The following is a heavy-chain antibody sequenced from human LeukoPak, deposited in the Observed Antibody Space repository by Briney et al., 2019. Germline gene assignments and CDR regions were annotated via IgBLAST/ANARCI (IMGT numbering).Heavy chain of an antibody. Sequence: GGSLRLSCAASGFTFSSYWMSWVRQAPGKGLEWMANIKQDGSEKYYVDSVKGRFTISRDNAKNSLYLQMNSLRAEDTAVYYCVTYYYDSSGYYTDYWGQGTLVTVSS. J-gene: IGHJ4*02. D-gene: IGHD3-22*01. V-gene: IGHV3-7*01. CDR3: VTYYYDSSGYYTDY. CDR1: GFTFSSYW. CDR2: IKQDGSEK.